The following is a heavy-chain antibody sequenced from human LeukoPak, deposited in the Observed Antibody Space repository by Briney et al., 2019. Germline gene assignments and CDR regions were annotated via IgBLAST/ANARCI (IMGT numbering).Heavy chain of an antibody. CDR2: LFSSGTT. CDR3: ARVDSGSYTNWFDP. CDR1: GGSFSSGDYS. J-gene: IGHJ5*02. V-gene: IGHV4-61*10. D-gene: IGHD1-26*01. Sequence: SETLSLTCTVSGGSFSSGDYSWNWIRQPAGQGLEWIGRLFSSGTTNYNPSLKSRVTISGDTSKNQFSLKLSSVTAADTAVYYCARVDSGSYTNWFDPWGQGTLVTVSS.